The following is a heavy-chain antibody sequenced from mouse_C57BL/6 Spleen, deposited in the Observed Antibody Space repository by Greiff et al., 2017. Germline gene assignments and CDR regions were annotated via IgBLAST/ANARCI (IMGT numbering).Heavy chain of an antibody. D-gene: IGHD1-1*01. CDR3: TRGDYGSSYEKDY. Sequence: VQLQQSGAELVRPGASVTLSCKASGYTFTDYEMHWVKQTPVHGLEWIGAIDPETGGTAYNQKFKGKAILTAEKSSSTAYMELRSLTSEDSAVYYCTRGDYGSSYEKDYWGQGTTLTVSS. CDR1: GYTFTDYE. CDR2: IDPETGGT. V-gene: IGHV1-15*01. J-gene: IGHJ2*01.